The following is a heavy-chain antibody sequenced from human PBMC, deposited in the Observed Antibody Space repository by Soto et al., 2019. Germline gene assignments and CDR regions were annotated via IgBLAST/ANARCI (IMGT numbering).Heavy chain of an antibody. D-gene: IGHD6-13*01. Sequence: PGGSLRLSCAASGFTVSSNYMSWVRQAPGKGLEWVSVIYSGGTTYYADSVKGRFTISRDNSKNTLYLQMNSLRAEDTAVYYCARAPARVAAAGRPLYYYYYGMDVWGQGTTVTVSS. CDR1: GFTVSSNY. V-gene: IGHV3-66*01. CDR2: IYSGGTT. J-gene: IGHJ6*02. CDR3: ARAPARVAAAGRPLYYYYYGMDV.